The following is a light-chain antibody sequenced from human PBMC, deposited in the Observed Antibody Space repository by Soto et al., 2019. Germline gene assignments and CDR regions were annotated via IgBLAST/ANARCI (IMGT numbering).Light chain of an antibody. Sequence: DIQLTQSPSFLSASVGDRVTITCRASQDINSYLAWYQQKPGKAPNLLIYAASTVQSAVPSRFSGGGSGTEFTLTISSLQPEDCAIYYCQQLAIYPRTLGQGTRV. J-gene: IGKJ1*01. CDR2: AAS. CDR3: QQLAIYPRT. CDR1: QDINSY. V-gene: IGKV1-9*01.